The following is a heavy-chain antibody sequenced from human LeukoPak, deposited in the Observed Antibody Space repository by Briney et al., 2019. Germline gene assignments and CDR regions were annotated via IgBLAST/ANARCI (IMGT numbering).Heavy chain of an antibody. D-gene: IGHD2-15*01. V-gene: IGHV4-4*08. CDR2: IYTSGST. CDR3: ARARCGGSCYSYYYYYMDV. Sequence: SETLSLTCTVSGDSISDYYWSWIRQPPGKGLEWIGRIYTSGSTNYNPSLKSRVTISVDTSKNQFSLKLSSVTAADTAVYYCARARCGGSCYSYYYYYMDVWGKGTTVTVSS. J-gene: IGHJ6*03. CDR1: GDSISDYY.